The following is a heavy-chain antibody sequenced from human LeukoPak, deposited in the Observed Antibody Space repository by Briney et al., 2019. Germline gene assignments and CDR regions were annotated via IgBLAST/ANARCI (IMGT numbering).Heavy chain of an antibody. CDR3: ARHYLASGSEDY. Sequence: ASVKVSCKASGYSFSSFGITWVRHAPGQGLEWMGWISRHNGNTDYAQRFRGRVTLTIDTSTTTADMEVRDLIPDDTAVYYRARHYLASGSEDYWGQGTLVSISS. V-gene: IGHV1-18*01. CDR2: ISRHNGNT. J-gene: IGHJ4*02. CDR1: GYSFSSFG. D-gene: IGHD3-10*01.